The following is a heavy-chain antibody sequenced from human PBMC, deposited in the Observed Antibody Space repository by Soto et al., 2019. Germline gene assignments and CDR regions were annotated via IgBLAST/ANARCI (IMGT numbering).Heavy chain of an antibody. CDR1: GGTFSSYA. D-gene: IGHD3-10*01. J-gene: IGHJ6*02. CDR2: IIPIFGTA. Sequence: QVQLVQSGAEVKKPGSSVKVSCKASGGTFSSYAISWVRQAPGQGLEWMGGIIPIFGTANYAQKFQGRVKITADESTSTAYMELSSLRSEDTAVYYCARHSRPLLWFGEYPGDGMDVWGQGTTVTVSS. V-gene: IGHV1-69*12. CDR3: ARHSRPLLWFGEYPGDGMDV.